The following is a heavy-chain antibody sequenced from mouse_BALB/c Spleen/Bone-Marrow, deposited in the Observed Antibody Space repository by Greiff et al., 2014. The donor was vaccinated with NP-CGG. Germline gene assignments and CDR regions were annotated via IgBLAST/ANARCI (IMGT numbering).Heavy chain of an antibody. J-gene: IGHJ2*01. CDR3: ARDVTTATENYFDY. Sequence: EVKVVESGPGLVKPSQTVSLTCTVTGISITTGNYRWSWIRQFPGNKLEWIGFIYYSGSITYNPSLTSRTTITRDTSKNQFFLEMNSLTAEDTATYYCARDVTTATENYFDYWGQGTTLTVSS. D-gene: IGHD1-2*01. CDR1: GISITTGNYR. CDR2: IYYSGSI. V-gene: IGHV3-5*02.